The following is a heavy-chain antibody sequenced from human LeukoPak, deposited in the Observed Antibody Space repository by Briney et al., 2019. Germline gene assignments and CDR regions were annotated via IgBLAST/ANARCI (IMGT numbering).Heavy chain of an antibody. CDR2: IYHSGST. CDR1: GGSISSGGYS. CDR3: ARDGGLYNWFDP. Sequence: SQTLSLTCAVSGGSISSGGYSWSWIRQPPGKGLEWIGYIYHSGSTYYNPSLKSRVTISVDRSKNQFSLKPSSVTAADTAVYYCARDGGLYNWFDPWGQGTLVTVSS. J-gene: IGHJ5*02. D-gene: IGHD3-3*01. V-gene: IGHV4-30-2*01.